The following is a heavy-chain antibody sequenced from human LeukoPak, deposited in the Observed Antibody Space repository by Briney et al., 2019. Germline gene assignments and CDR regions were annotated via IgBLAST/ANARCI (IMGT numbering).Heavy chain of an antibody. V-gene: IGHV5-51*01. CDR1: RYTFTSYW. Sequence: GESLKISCKVSRYTFTSYWIAWVRQMPGKGLEWMGIIYPGDSDTRYSPSFQGQVTISADKSINTAYLQWSSLKASDTAIYYCARQGTRSSGWSFDYWGQGTLVTVSS. CDR2: IYPGDSDT. CDR3: ARQGTRSSGWSFDY. J-gene: IGHJ4*02. D-gene: IGHD6-19*01.